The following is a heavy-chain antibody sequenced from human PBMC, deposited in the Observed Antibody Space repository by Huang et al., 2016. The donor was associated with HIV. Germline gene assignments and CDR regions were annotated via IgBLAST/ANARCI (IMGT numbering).Heavy chain of an antibody. D-gene: IGHD1-1*01. CDR2: INHRGRT. J-gene: IGHJ3*02. CDR3: ARERMMSWLDDHDAFDI. Sequence: QVQLQQWGAGLLKPSETLSLTCAVYGGSFSGYYWRWIRQSPGKGLEWIGEINHRGRTNYNPALKSRLTISVDTSKNQFSLKLSSVTAADTAVYYCARERMMSWLDDHDAFDIWGQGTMVTVSS. CDR1: GGSFSGYY. V-gene: IGHV4-34*01.